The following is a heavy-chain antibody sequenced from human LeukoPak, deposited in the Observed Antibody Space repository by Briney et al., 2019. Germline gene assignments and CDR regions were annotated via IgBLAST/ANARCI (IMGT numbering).Heavy chain of an antibody. CDR1: GGSFSGYY. CDR2: INHSGST. J-gene: IGHJ4*02. Sequence: SETLSLTCAVYGGSFSGYYWSWIRQPPGKGLEWIGEINHSGSTNYNPSLKSRVTISVDTSKNQFSLKLSPVTAADTAVYYCARGRPTAMVSLHKYYFDYWGQGTLVTVSS. D-gene: IGHD5-18*01. V-gene: IGHV4-34*01. CDR3: ARGRPTAMVSLHKYYFDY.